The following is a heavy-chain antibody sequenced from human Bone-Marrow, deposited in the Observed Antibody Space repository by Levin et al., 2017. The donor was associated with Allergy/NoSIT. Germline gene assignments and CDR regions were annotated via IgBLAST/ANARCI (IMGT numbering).Heavy chain of an antibody. CDR2: ISSGGTSM. J-gene: IGHJ4*02. V-gene: IGHV3-11*01. CDR3: VRDRGAVAPGYFDY. D-gene: IGHD6-19*01. Sequence: KPGGSLRLSCAASGSSLSDYFMSWTRQAPGRGLEWVAYISSGGTSMYYADSVKGRFTISRDNAKNSLYLQMNSLRAEDTAVYYCVRDRGAVAPGYFDYWGQGALVTVSS. CDR1: GSSLSDYF.